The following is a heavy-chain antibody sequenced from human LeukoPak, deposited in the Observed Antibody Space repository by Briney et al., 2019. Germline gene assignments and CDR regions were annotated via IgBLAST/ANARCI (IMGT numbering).Heavy chain of an antibody. V-gene: IGHV3-21*04. CDR2: ISSSSSYI. D-gene: IGHD2-21*01. J-gene: IGHJ4*02. CDR3: AKFLPTHIVVANYYFDY. Sequence: GGSLRLSCAASGFTFSSYSMNWVRQAPGKGLEWVSSISSSSSYIYYADSVKGRFTISRDNAKNSLYLQMNSLRAEDTAVYYCAKFLPTHIVVANYYFDYWGQGTLVTVSS. CDR1: GFTFSSYS.